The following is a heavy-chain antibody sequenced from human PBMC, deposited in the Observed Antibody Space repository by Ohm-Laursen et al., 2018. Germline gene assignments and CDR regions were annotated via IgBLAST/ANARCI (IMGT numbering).Heavy chain of an antibody. D-gene: IGHD5-12*01. CDR3: ARIVAGPDYFDY. CDR2: IYWDDDK. J-gene: IGHJ4*02. CDR1: GFSLSTSGVG. V-gene: IGHV2-5*02. Sequence: PTQTLTLTCTFSGFSLSTSGVGVGWIRQPPGKALEWLALIYWDDDKRYSPSLKTRLTISKDTSKNQVVLTMTNMDPVDTAMYYCARIVAGPDYFDYWGQGALVTVSS.